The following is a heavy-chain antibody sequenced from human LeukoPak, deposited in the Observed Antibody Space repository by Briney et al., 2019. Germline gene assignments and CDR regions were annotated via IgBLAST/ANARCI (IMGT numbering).Heavy chain of an antibody. CDR1: GITLSNYG. CDR3: AKPGVVNRGVIIIGFHKEAYYFDC. CDR2: ISERGGST. V-gene: IGHV3-23*01. D-gene: IGHD3-10*01. J-gene: IGHJ4*02. Sequence: GGSLRLSCVVSGITLSNYGMSWVRQAPGKGLEWVSGISERGGSTNYADSVKGRFIISRDNSKNTMYLQMNSVRAEDTAVYFCAKPGVVNRGVIIIGFHKEAYYFDCWGQGIMVTVAS.